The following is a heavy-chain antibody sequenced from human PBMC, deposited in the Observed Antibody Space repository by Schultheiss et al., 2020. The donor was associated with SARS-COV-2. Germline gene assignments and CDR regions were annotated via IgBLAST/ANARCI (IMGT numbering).Heavy chain of an antibody. J-gene: IGHJ4*02. CDR1: GFTFSDYG. CDR3: ARGSGGGYEFDY. D-gene: IGHD5-12*01. V-gene: IGHV3-48*04. Sequence: GGSLRLSCSASGFTFSDYGMHWVRQAPGKGLEWISYISSSADTIYYADSVKGRFTISRDNAKNSLFLQMDSLTAEDTAVYYCARGSGGGYEFDYWGQGTLVTVSS. CDR2: ISSSADTI.